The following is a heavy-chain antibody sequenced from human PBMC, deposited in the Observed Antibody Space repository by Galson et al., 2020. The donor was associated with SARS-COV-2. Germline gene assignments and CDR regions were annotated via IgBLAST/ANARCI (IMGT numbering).Heavy chain of an antibody. J-gene: IGHJ3*02. CDR1: GFSLSTSGMC. CDR2: IDWDDDK. Sequence: SGPTLVKPTQTLTLICTFSGFSLSTSGMCVSWIRQPPGKALEWLALIDWDDDKYYSTSLKTRLTISKDTSKNQVVLTMTNMDPVDTATYYCARITMVRGVLGPIDAFDIWGQGTMVTVSS. CDR3: ARITMVRGVLGPIDAFDI. D-gene: IGHD3-10*01. V-gene: IGHV2-70*01.